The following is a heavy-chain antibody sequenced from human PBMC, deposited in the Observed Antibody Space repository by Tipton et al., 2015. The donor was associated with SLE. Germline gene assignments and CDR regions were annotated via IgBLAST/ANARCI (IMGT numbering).Heavy chain of an antibody. CDR3: ARGGAVAATDY. J-gene: IGHJ4*02. Sequence: TLSLTCTVSGGSISSHYWSWIRQPPGKGLEWIGYIYYSGSTNYNPSLKSRVTISVDTSKNQFSLKLSSVTAADTAVYYCARGGAVAATDYWGQGTLVTVSS. V-gene: IGHV4-59*11. CDR1: GGSISSHY. D-gene: IGHD6-19*01. CDR2: IYYSGST.